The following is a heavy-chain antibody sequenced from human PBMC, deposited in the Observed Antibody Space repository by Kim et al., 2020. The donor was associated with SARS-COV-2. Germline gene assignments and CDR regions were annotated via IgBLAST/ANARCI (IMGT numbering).Heavy chain of an antibody. J-gene: IGHJ4*02. CDR3: AGVPRGGYYFDY. V-gene: IGHV1-18*04. D-gene: IGHD3-10*01. CDR2: ISGYNGNT. CDR1: GYTFIHYG. Sequence: ASVKVSCKASGYTFIHYGFSWVRQAPGQGLEWMGWISGYNGNTNYGQQLQGRVTMTTDTSTSTVYMELRSLRSDDTAVYYCAGVPRGGYYFDYWGQGTLVTVSS.